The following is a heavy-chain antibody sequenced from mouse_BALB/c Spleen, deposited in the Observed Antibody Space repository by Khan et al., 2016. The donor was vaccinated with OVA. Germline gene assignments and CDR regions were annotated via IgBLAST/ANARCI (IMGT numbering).Heavy chain of an antibody. CDR3: TRLAYYYDSKGFAY. D-gene: IGHD1-1*01. J-gene: IGHJ3*01. CDR1: GFIFSTYG. CDR2: VSTGGTYT. V-gene: IGHV5-6*01. Sequence: EVQLVESGGDLVKPGGSLKLSCAASGFIFSTYGMSWVRQTPDRRLEWVATVSTGGTYTYYLDSVKGRFTISRDNAKNTLYLQMSSLKSEDTAMFYCTRLAYYYDSKGFAYWGQGTLVTVSA.